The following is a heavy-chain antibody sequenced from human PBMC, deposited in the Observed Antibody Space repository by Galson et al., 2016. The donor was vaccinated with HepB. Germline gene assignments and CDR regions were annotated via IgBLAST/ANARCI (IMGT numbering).Heavy chain of an antibody. CDR2: IYISGTT. Sequence: ETLSLTCTVSGDSIRNSGGYYWTWIRQPAGKGLQWIGHIYISGTTKYNPSLTSRVTMSLDTSRSRFSLRLRSVTAADTAVYFCARGTRFSYKWSFDSWGQGALVTVSS. CDR1: GDSIRNSGGYY. V-gene: IGHV4-61*10. J-gene: IGHJ4*02. CDR3: ARGTRFSYKWSFDS. D-gene: IGHD1-20*01.